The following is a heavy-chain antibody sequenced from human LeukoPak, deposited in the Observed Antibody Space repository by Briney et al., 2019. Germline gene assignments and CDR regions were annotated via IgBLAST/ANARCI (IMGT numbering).Heavy chain of an antibody. V-gene: IGHV4-30-4*01. CDR3: ARGGGDYDPIPFDY. CDR1: GGSISSGDYY. D-gene: IGHD4-17*01. J-gene: IGHJ4*02. Sequence: PSQTLSLTCTVSGGSISSGDYYWSWIRQPPGKGLEWIGYIYYSGSTYYNPSLKSRVTISVDTSKNQFSLKLSSVTAADTAVYYCARGGGDYDPIPFDYWGQGTLVTVSS. CDR2: IYYSGST.